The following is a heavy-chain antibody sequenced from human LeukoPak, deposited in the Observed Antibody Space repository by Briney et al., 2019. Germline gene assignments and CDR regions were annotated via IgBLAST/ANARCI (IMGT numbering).Heavy chain of an antibody. D-gene: IGHD3-10*01. CDR3: ARAITMVRGVPPYY. CDR2: MNPNSGNT. CDR1: GYTFTSYD. V-gene: IGHV1-8*01. Sequence: ASVKVSCKASGYTFTSYDINWVRQATGQGLEWMGWMNPNSGNTGYAQKFQGRVTMTRNTSISTAYMELSSLRSEDTAVYYCARAITMVRGVPPYYWGQGTLLTVSS. J-gene: IGHJ4*02.